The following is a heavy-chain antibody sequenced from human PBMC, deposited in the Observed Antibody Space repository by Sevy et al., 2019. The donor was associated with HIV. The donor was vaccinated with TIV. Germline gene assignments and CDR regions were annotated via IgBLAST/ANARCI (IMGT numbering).Heavy chain of an antibody. J-gene: IGHJ5*02. CDR3: ARDSGYSSRWTGGWFDP. D-gene: IGHD6-13*01. CDR2: IYSGGST. V-gene: IGHV3-53*01. Sequence: GGSLRLSCAASGFTVSSNYMSWVRQAPGKGLEWVSVIYSGGSTYYADSVKGRFTISRDNSKNTLYLQMNSLRAKDTVVDYCARDSGYSSRWTGGWFDPWGQGTLVTVSS. CDR1: GFTVSSNY.